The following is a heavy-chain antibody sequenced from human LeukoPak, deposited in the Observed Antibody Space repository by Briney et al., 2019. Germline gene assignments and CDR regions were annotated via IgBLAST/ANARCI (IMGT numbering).Heavy chain of an antibody. V-gene: IGHV4-31*03. CDR1: GGSISSGGYY. J-gene: IGHJ4*02. Sequence: SETLSLTCTVSGGSISSGGYYWSWIRQHPGKGLEWIVYIYYSGSTYYNPSLKSRVTISVDTSKNQFPLKLSSVTGADTAVYYCARAGGVVAHPHFDYWGQGTLVTVSS. CDR2: IYYSGST. CDR3: ARAGGVVAHPHFDY. D-gene: IGHD3-16*01.